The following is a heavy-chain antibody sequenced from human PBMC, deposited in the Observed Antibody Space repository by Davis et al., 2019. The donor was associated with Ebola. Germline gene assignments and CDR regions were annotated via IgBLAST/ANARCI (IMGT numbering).Heavy chain of an antibody. V-gene: IGHV1-18*01. CDR2: ISPYNGNT. D-gene: IGHD3-10*01. J-gene: IGHJ5*02. Sequence: ASALVSCKASGYTFTSYGISWVRQAPRQGLEWMGWISPYNGNTNYAQNLQGRVTMTTDTSTSTAYMEVRSLRYDDTAVYYCARAVTMVLPSGWFDPWGQGTLVTVSS. CDR3: ARAVTMVLPSGWFDP. CDR1: GYTFTSYG.